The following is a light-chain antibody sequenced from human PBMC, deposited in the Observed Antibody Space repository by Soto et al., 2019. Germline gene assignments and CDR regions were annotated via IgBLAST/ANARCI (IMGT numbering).Light chain of an antibody. CDR3: QQYNKWPVFT. J-gene: IGKJ3*01. Sequence: IVMTQSPATLSVSPGERATLSCRASQCVASNLAWYQQRLGQAPRLLVYGASTRATGIPARFSGSGSGTEFTLTISSVQSEDFAVYYCQQYNKWPVFTFGPGTRVDIK. CDR1: QCVASN. V-gene: IGKV3-15*01. CDR2: GAS.